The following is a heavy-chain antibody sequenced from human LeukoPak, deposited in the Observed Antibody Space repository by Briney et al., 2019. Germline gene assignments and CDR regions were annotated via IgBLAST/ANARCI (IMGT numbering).Heavy chain of an antibody. V-gene: IGHV1-3*01. CDR1: GGTFSSYA. CDR3: ATDYVSRAFDI. D-gene: IGHD3-10*02. Sequence: ASVKVSCKASGGTFSSYAISWVRQAPGQRLEWMGWINAGNGNTKYSQKFQGRVTITRDTSASTAYMELSSLRSEDTAVYYCATDYVSRAFDIWGQGTMVTVSS. J-gene: IGHJ3*02. CDR2: INAGNGNT.